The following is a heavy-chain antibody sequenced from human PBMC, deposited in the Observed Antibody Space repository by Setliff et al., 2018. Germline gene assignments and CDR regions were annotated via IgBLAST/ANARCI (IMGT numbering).Heavy chain of an antibody. V-gene: IGHV3-30*02. CDR1: GITLSSYG. CDR2: IQTNGNDK. J-gene: IGHJ3*02. CDR3: ARGRDYGFDI. D-gene: IGHD3-16*01. Sequence: PGGSLRLSCAASGITLSSYGMDWVRQAPGKGLEWVSFIQTNGNDKNYADSVKGRFTIYRDDSKNTLYLQMDSLRLEDTAIYYCARGRDYGFDIWGQGTMVTVSS.